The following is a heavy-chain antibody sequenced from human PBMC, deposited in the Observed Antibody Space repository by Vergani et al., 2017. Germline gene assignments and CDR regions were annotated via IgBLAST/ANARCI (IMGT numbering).Heavy chain of an antibody. Sequence: EVQLLESGGGLVQPGGSLRLSCAASGFTLSSYAMSWVRQAPGKGLEWVSGITGSGGSTCFADSVKGRFTISRDNSKNTLYLQMNSLRAEDTAVYYCAKGEGSWSPPRWYFDLWGRGTLVTVSS. D-gene: IGHD6-13*01. V-gene: IGHV3-23*01. CDR2: ITGSGGST. CDR1: GFTLSSYA. J-gene: IGHJ2*01. CDR3: AKGEGSWSPPRWYFDL.